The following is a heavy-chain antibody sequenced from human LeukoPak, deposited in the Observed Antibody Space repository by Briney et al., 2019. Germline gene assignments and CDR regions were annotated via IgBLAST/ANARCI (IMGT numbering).Heavy chain of an antibody. Sequence: MPSETLSLTCAVYGGSFSGYYWSWIRQPPGKGLEWIGEINHGGSTNYNPSLKSRVTISVDTSKNQFSLKVNSVTAADTAVYYCASLTMIVVPWGQGTLVTVSS. CDR1: GGSFSGYY. V-gene: IGHV4-34*01. CDR2: INHGGST. D-gene: IGHD3-22*01. J-gene: IGHJ4*02. CDR3: ASLTMIVVP.